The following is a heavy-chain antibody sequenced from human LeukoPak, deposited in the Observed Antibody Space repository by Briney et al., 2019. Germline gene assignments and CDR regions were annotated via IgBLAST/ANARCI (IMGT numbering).Heavy chain of an antibody. J-gene: IGHJ4*02. CDR3: ARAGIAYYDVDY. CDR2: ISSSSTFI. CDR1: GFTFSSYG. D-gene: IGHD3-22*01. Sequence: PGRSLRLSCAASGFTFSSYGMHWVRQAPGKGLEWVSSISSSSTFINYADSVKGRFTISRDNAKNSLYLQMDSLRAEDTAFYYCARAGIAYYDVDYWGQGTLVTVSS. V-gene: IGHV3-21*01.